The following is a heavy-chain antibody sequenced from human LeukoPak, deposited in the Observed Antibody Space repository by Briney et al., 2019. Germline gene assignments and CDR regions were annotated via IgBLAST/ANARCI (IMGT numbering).Heavy chain of an antibody. CDR2: IIPIFGTA. CDR1: GGTISSYA. D-gene: IGHD6-6*01. V-gene: IGHV1-69*05. J-gene: IGHJ6*03. Sequence: SVKVSCKASGGTISSYAISWVRQAPGQGLEWMGGIIPIFGTANYAQKFQGRVTITTDESTSTAYMELSSLRSEDTAVYYCAGGSSSYYYYYMDVWGKGTTVTVSS. CDR3: AGGSSSYYYYYMDV.